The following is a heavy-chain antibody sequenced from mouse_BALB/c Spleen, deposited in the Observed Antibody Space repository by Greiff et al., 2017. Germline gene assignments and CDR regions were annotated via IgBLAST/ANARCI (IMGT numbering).Heavy chain of an antibody. D-gene: IGHD4-1*01. CDR3: ARAANWDVFAY. J-gene: IGHJ3*01. CDR2: ISYSGST. V-gene: IGHV3-2*02. Sequence: VQLKESGPGLVKPSQSLSLTCTVTGYSITSDYAWNWIRQFPGNKLEWMGYISYSGSTSYNPSLKSRISITRDPSKNQFFLQLNSVTTEDTATYYCARAANWDVFAYWGQGTLVTVSA. CDR1: GYSITSDYA.